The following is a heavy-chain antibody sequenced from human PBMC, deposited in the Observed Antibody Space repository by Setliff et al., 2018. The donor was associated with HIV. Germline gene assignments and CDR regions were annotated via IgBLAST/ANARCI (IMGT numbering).Heavy chain of an antibody. CDR1: GGSIRTGTYY. CDR3: ARGGAVSADFDS. J-gene: IGHJ4*01. Sequence: PSETLSLTCTVSGGSIRTGTYYWGWIRQPPGKGLEWIGSIYYDGRTFYKPSLESRLTISVDTSKNQFSLRLNSVTAADTAVYFCARGGAVSADFDSWGRGTLVTVSS. D-gene: IGHD3-16*01. CDR2: IYYDGRT. V-gene: IGHV4-39*07.